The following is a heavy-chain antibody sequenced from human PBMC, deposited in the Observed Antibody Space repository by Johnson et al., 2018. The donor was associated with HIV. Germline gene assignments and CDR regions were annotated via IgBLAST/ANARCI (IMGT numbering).Heavy chain of an antibody. V-gene: IGHV3-66*02. Sequence: VQLVEPGGGLVQPGGSLRLSCAASGFTVSSNYMSWVRQAPGKGLEWVSVIYSGGGTYYEDSVKGRFTISRDNSKNTLYLQMNSLRPQDTAVYYCARTRQGAFDIWGQGTMVTVSS. CDR2: IYSGGGT. CDR3: ARTRQGAFDI. CDR1: GFTVSSNY. J-gene: IGHJ3*02.